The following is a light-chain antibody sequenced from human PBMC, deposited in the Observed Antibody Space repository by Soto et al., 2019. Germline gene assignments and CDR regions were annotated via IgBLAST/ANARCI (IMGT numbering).Light chain of an antibody. J-gene: IGLJ1*01. CDR3: GSYTTSSNCV. CDR2: DVS. Sequence: QSALAQSASVSGSPGQSITISCTGTSSDVGAYNYVSWYQQHPGKAPKLMIYDVSNRPSGVSNRFSGSKSGDTASLTISGLQAEDEADYFCGSYTTSSNCVFGTGTKVTVL. CDR1: SSDVGAYNY. V-gene: IGLV2-14*01.